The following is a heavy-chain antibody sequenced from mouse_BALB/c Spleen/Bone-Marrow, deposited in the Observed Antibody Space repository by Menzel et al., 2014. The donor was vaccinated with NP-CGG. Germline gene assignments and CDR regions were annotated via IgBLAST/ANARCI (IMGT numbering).Heavy chain of an antibody. V-gene: IGHV5-4*02. CDR3: ARVSCDYFDY. D-gene: IGHD3-1*01. Sequence: EVKVVESGGGLVKPGGSLKLSCAASGFTFSDYYMYWVRQTPEKRLEWVATISDGGSYTYYPDSVKGRFTISRDNAKNNLYLQMSSLKSEDTAMYYCARVSCDYFDYWGQGTTLTVSS. CDR1: GFTFSDYY. CDR2: ISDGGSYT. J-gene: IGHJ2*01.